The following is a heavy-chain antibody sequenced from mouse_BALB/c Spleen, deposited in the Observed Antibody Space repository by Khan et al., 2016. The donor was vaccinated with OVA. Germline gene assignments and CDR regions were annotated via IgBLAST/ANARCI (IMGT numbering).Heavy chain of an antibody. V-gene: IGHV2-2*02. CDR1: GFSLTAYE. CDR3: GSYVNLYVLGY. Sequence: QVQLKESGPGLVQPSQSLSITCTVSGFSLTAYEIHWVRQSPGKGLVWLGVIWRGGRTEYNAAFISRLSIRKDNYKSQVVFKMNSLQANDTAIYPCGSYVNLYVLGYWGQGTSVTVS. J-gene: IGHJ4*01. D-gene: IGHD2-1*01. CDR2: IWRGGRT.